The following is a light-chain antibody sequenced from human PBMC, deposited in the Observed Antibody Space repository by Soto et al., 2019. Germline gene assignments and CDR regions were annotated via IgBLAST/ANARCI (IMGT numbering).Light chain of an antibody. J-gene: IGKJ1*01. CDR3: KQYNNWSPWT. CDR2: GAS. CDR1: QSVSSN. Sequence: EIVMTQSPATLSVSPGERATLSCRASQSVSSNLAWYQQKPGQAPRLLIYGASTRATGIPARFSGSGSGTEFPLTIGSLQSEDVVVYYCKQYNNWSPWTFGQGTKVDIK. V-gene: IGKV3-15*01.